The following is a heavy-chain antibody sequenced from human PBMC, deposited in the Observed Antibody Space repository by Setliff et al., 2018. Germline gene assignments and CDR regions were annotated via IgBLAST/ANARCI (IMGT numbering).Heavy chain of an antibody. V-gene: IGHV3-64*01. CDR3: ARVSEYSNYRDF. D-gene: IGHD6-6*01. CDR1: GFTFNGYA. CDR2: ITSDGGSS. J-gene: IGHJ4*02. Sequence: PGGSLRLSCAASGFTFNGYAMHWVRQVPGKGLEFVASITSDGGSSYYANPVKGRFVISRDNSKDTLSLHMDSLRADDMALYYCARVSEYSNYRDFWGQGSLVTVSS.